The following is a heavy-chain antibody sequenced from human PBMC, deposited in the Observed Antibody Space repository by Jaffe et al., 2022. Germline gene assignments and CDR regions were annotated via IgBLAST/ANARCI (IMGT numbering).Heavy chain of an antibody. D-gene: IGHD2-2*01. J-gene: IGHJ5*02. CDR2: IIPIFGTA. V-gene: IGHV1-69*01. Sequence: QVQLVQSGAEVKKPGSSVKVSCKASGGTFSSYAISWVRQAPGQGLEWMGGIIPIFGTANYAQKFQGRVTITADESTSTAYMELSSLRSEDTAVYYCARAGDIVVVPAAMPGWFDPWGQGTLVTVSS. CDR3: ARAGDIVVVPAAMPGWFDP. CDR1: GGTFSSYA.